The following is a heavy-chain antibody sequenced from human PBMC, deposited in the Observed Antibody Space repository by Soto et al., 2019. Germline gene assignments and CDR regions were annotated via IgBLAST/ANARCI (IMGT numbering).Heavy chain of an antibody. CDR1: GGTFSRYS. J-gene: IGHJ4*02. CDR2: ITNGASTI. Sequence: GVSLRLSCADSGGTFSRYSMNWVRQAPGKGLEWISYITNGASTIYYADSVKSRFTISRDNAKNSLYLHMNSLRDDDTAVYYCATPVVRFLEWTTDYWGQGTLVTVSS. D-gene: IGHD3-3*01. CDR3: ATPVVRFLEWTTDY. V-gene: IGHV3-48*02.